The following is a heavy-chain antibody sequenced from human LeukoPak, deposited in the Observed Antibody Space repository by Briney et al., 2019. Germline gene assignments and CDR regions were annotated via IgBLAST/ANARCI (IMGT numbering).Heavy chain of an antibody. V-gene: IGHV3-48*01. CDR3: ARDHNYAFDN. CDR1: GFPFLEYR. Sequence: GGSLRPSCTAPGFPFLEYRLDWVRQAPGKGLEWISYIGFDRGNTKYADSVRGRFTISTDKAKNSLYLQMNSLRFEDTAVYYCARDHNYAFDNWGQGTLVSVAS. J-gene: IGHJ4*02. CDR2: IGFDRGNT. D-gene: IGHD1-1*01.